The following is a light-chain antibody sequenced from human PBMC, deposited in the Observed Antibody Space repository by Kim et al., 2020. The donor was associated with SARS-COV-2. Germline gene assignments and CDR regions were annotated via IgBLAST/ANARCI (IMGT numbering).Light chain of an antibody. CDR3: QAWDSSTVV. V-gene: IGLV3-1*01. CDR2: RDS. CDR1: KLGDKY. J-gene: IGLJ2*01. Sequence: VSPGQTASITCSGDKLGDKYVCWYQQKPGQSPVLVVYRDSKRPSGIPERFSGSNSGNTATLTISGTQAMDEADYYCQAWDSSTVVFGGGTQLTVL.